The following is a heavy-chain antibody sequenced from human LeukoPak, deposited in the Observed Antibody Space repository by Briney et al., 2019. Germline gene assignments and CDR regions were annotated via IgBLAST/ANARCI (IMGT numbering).Heavy chain of an antibody. CDR2: INSSGGST. Sequence: ASVKVSCKASGYTFTSYYMHWVRQAPGQGLEWMGIINSSGGSTSYAQKFQGRVTMTRDTSTSTVYMELSSLRSEDTAVYYCARDPGMKEWLVNSFDYWGQGTLVTVSS. V-gene: IGHV1-46*01. CDR3: ARDPGMKEWLVNSFDY. D-gene: IGHD6-19*01. J-gene: IGHJ4*02. CDR1: GYTFTSYY.